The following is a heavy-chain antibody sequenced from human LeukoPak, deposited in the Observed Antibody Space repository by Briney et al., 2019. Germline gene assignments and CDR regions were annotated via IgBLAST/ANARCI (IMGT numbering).Heavy chain of an antibody. CDR3: ASSPDDYGDYAAGNWFDP. Sequence: SETLSLTCTVSGGSISGSDYYWGWIRQPPGKGLEWIGSIYYNGSTLYNPSLQSRVTISVDTSKNQFSLKLSSVTAADTAVYYCASSPDDYGDYAAGNWFDPWGQGTLVTVSS. V-gene: IGHV4-39*01. D-gene: IGHD4-17*01. J-gene: IGHJ5*02. CDR1: GGSISGSDYY. CDR2: IYYNGST.